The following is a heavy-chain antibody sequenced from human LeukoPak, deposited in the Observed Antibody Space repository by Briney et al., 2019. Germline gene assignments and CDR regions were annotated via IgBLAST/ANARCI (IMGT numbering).Heavy chain of an antibody. D-gene: IGHD3-16*02. CDR3: AKSWGYTRPYYNYMDV. V-gene: IGHV3-21*04. CDR1: GFTFSAFS. Sequence: GESLRLSCAASGFTFSAFSMTWVRQAPGKGLEWVSSISGSGSYIYYADSVKGRFTISRDNSKNTLSLQMNGLRPEDTAVYYCAKSWGYTRPYYNYMDVWGKGTTVTVSS. J-gene: IGHJ6*03. CDR2: ISGSGSYI.